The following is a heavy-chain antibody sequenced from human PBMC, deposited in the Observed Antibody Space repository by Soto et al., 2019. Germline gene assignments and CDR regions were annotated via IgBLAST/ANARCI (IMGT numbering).Heavy chain of an antibody. CDR3: ARVSPYPSIELQLTYYFDY. J-gene: IGHJ4*02. V-gene: IGHV3-11*06. CDR1: GFTFSDYY. Sequence: QVQLVESGGGLVKPGGSLRLSCAASGFTFSDYYMSWIRQAPGKGLEWASYISSRSSYTNYADSVKGRFTISRDNAKNSLYLQVNSLRAEDTAVYYCARVSPYPSIELQLTYYFDYWGQGTLVTVSS. CDR2: ISSRSSYT. D-gene: IGHD1-26*01.